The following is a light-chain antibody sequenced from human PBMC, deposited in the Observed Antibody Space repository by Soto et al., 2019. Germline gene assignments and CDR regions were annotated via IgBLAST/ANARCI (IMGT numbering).Light chain of an antibody. CDR2: DAS. CDR3: QQRSNWLFT. J-gene: IGKJ4*01. CDR1: QSVSSY. Sequence: EIVLTQSPATLSLSPVERATLSCRASQSVSSYLAWYQQKPGQAPRLLIYDASNRATGIPARFSGSGSGTDITLTISSLEPEDFAVYYCQQRSNWLFTFGGGTKVEIK. V-gene: IGKV3-11*01.